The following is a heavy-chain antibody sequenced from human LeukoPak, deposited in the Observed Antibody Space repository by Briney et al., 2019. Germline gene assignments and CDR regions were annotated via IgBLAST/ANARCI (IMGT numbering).Heavy chain of an antibody. CDR3: TRVASLLEWLSPFDY. CDR1: GFTFGDYA. V-gene: IGHV3-49*03. CDR2: IRSKAYGGTT. Sequence: GGSLRLSCTASGFTFGDYAMSWFRQAPGKGLEWVGFIRSKAYGGTTEYAASVKGRFTTSRDDSKSIAYLQMNSLKTEDTAVYYCTRVASLLEWLSPFDYWGQGTLVTVSS. D-gene: IGHD3-3*01. J-gene: IGHJ4*02.